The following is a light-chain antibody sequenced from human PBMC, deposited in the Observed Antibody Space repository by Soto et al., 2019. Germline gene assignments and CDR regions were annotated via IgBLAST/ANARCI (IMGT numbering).Light chain of an antibody. V-gene: IGKV1-5*03. Sequence: DIQMTQSPSTLSASVGDRVAITCRASQSINTLLAWYQQKPGKAPKLLIYKASSLESGVPSRFSGSGSGTEFTLTISILQPDDFATYYCQQYYSYPWTFGQGTKVEIK. CDR1: QSINTL. CDR2: KAS. CDR3: QQYYSYPWT. J-gene: IGKJ1*01.